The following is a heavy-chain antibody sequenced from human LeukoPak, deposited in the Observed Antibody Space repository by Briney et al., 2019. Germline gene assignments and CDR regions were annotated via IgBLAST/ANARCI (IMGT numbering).Heavy chain of an antibody. CDR2: INDRGIT. CDR1: GGSFKGYY. J-gene: IGHJ6*03. CDR3: ARGPDQARHYYYYYMDV. Sequence: SETQSLTCAVYGGSFKGYYWSWIRQPPGKGLEWIGEINDRGITDYNPSLRIRVTVSIDTSKNHFSLWLTSVTAADTAVYYCARGPDQARHYYYYYMDVWGKGTTVTVSS. D-gene: IGHD1-14*01. V-gene: IGHV4-34*01.